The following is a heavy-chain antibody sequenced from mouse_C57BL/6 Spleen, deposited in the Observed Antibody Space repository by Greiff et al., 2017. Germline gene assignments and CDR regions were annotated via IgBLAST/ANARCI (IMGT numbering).Heavy chain of an antibody. CDR1: GYTFTSYW. Sequence: QVHVKQPGAELVMPGASVKLSCKASGYTFTSYWMHWVKQRPGQGLEWIGEIDPSDSYTNYNQKFKGKSTLTVDKSSSTAYMQLSSLTSEDAAVYYCARGGRGFAYWGQGTLVTVSA. V-gene: IGHV1-69*01. CDR2: IDPSDSYT. D-gene: IGHD3-3*01. CDR3: ARGGRGFAY. J-gene: IGHJ3*01.